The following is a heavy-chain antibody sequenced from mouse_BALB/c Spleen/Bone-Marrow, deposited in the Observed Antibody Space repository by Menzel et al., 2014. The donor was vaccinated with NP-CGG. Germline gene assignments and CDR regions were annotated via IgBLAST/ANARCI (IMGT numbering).Heavy chain of an antibody. J-gene: IGHJ2*03. V-gene: IGHV5-6-3*01. CDR3: ARVWYFDY. CDR2: INSSGGST. Sequence: EVQGVESGGGLVQPGGSLKLSCAASGFTFSSYGMSWVRQTPDKRLELVATINSSGGSTYYPDSVKGRFTISRDNAKNTLYLQMSSLKSEDTAMYYCARVWYFDYWGQGTSLTVSS. CDR1: GFTFSSYG.